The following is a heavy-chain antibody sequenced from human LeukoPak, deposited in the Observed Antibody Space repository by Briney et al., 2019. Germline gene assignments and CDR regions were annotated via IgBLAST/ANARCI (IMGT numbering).Heavy chain of an antibody. J-gene: IGHJ5*02. CDR3: ARDRAYYDFWSGYFRVSWFDP. V-gene: IGHV4-59*01. Sequence: SETLSLTCTVSGGSISSYCWSWIRQPPGKGLEWLGYFYYSGSTNYNPSLKSRVTISVDTFKNQFSLKLSSVTAADTAVYYCARDRAYYDFWSGYFRVSWFDPWGQGTLVTVSS. CDR2: FYYSGST. D-gene: IGHD3-3*01. CDR1: GGSISSYC.